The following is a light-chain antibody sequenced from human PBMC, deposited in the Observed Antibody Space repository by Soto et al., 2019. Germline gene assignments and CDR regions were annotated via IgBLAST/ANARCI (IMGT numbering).Light chain of an antibody. CDR1: SSNIGSKT. Sequence: QSVLTQPPSASGTPGQRVTVSCSGGSSNIGSKTVNWYQQIPETAPKLLIYANDQRPSGVPDRFSGSKSGTSASLAISGLQSEDEADYYCAAWDDSLKGVVFGAGTKVTVL. CDR3: AAWDDSLKGVV. V-gene: IGLV1-44*01. J-gene: IGLJ3*02. CDR2: AND.